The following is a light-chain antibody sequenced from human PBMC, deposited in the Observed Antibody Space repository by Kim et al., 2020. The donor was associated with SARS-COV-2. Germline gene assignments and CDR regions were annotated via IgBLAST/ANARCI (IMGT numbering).Light chain of an antibody. CDR2: KTS. J-gene: IGKJ2*01. V-gene: IGKV1-5*03. CDR1: QSIGNW. Sequence: ESVGDRVTITGRASQSIGNWLAWYQQKPGKAPKLLLYKTSTLESGVPSRFSGSGSGTEFTLTINSLQPDDFATYYCQQYNSYSYTFGQGTKLEI. CDR3: QQYNSYSYT.